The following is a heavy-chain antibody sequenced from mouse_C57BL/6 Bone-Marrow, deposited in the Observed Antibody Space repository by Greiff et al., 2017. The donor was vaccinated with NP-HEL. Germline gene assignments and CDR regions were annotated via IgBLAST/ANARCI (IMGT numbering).Heavy chain of an antibody. CDR2: INPYNGGT. V-gene: IGHV1-19*01. Sequence: VQLKESGPVLVKPGASVKMSCKASGYTFTDYYMNWVKQSHGKSLEWIGVINPYNGGTSYNQKFKGKATLTVDKSSSTAYMELNSLTSEDSAVYYCARWDIDYWGQGTTLTVSS. D-gene: IGHD4-1*01. J-gene: IGHJ2*01. CDR1: GYTFTDYY. CDR3: ARWDIDY.